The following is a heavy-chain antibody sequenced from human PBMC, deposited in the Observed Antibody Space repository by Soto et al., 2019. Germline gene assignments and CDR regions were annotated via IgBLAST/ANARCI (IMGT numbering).Heavy chain of an antibody. D-gene: IGHD3-3*01. CDR3: ARDLVEQSITIFGVVNPLSYGMDV. CDR1: VGSVSSGSYY. J-gene: IGHJ6*02. V-gene: IGHV4-61*01. CDR2: IYYSGST. Sequence: SETLSLTCTVSVGSVSSGSYYWSWIRQPPGKGLEWIGYIYYSGSTNYNPSLKSRVTISVDTSKNQFSLKLSSVTAADTAVYYCARDLVEQSITIFGVVNPLSYGMDVWGQGTTVTVSS.